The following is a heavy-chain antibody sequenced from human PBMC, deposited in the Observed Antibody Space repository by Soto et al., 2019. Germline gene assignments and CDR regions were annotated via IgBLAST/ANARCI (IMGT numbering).Heavy chain of an antibody. D-gene: IGHD2-2*02. Sequence: GGSLRLCCAASGFTFSSYAMSWVRQAPGKGLEWVSAISGSGGSTYYADSVKGRFTISRDNSKNTLYLQMNSLRAEDTAVYYCARRDCSSTSCYTESWFDPWGQGTLVTVSS. CDR2: ISGSGGST. CDR1: GFTFSSYA. CDR3: ARRDCSSTSCYTESWFDP. V-gene: IGHV3-23*01. J-gene: IGHJ5*02.